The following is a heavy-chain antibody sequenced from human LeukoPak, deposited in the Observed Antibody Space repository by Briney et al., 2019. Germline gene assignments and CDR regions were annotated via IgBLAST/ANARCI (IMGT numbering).Heavy chain of an antibody. V-gene: IGHV3-7*01. CDR2: IKQDGSEK. CDR3: ASLYSSGWYY. D-gene: IGHD6-19*01. CDR1: GLTYSSYW. J-gene: IGHJ4*02. Sequence: GGSLRLSCAASGLTYSSYWMSWVRQAPGKGLEWVANIKQDGSEKYYVDSVKGRFTISRDNAKNSLHLQMNSLRAEDTAVYYCASLYSSGWYYWGQGTLVTVSS.